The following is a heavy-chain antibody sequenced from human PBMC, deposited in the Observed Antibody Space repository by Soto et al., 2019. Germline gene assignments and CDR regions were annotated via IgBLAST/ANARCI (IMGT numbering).Heavy chain of an antibody. CDR2: ISGSGGST. CDR1: GFTFSSYA. CDR3: GKDRYSSSWNWFDP. D-gene: IGHD6-13*01. J-gene: IGHJ5*02. Sequence: PGGSLRLSCAASGFTFSSYAMSWVRQAPGKGLEWVSAISGSGGSTYYADSVKGRFTISRDNSKNTLYLQMNSLRAEETAGYHWGKDRYSSSWNWFDPWGQGTLVTVSS. V-gene: IGHV3-23*01.